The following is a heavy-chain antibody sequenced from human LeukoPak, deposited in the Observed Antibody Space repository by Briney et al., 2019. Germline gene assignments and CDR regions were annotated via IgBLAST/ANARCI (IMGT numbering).Heavy chain of an antibody. CDR1: GFTFSTYA. D-gene: IGHD7-27*01. CDR3: TKLGSSVDY. J-gene: IGHJ4*02. CDR2: ISYDGDNK. V-gene: IGHV3-30*18. Sequence: GRSLRLSCAVSGFTFSTYAMHWVRQAPGKGLEWVAVISYDGDNKYYADSVEGRFNISRDNSRNTLYLQMNSLRAEDTAVYYCTKLGSSVDYWGQGTLVTVSS.